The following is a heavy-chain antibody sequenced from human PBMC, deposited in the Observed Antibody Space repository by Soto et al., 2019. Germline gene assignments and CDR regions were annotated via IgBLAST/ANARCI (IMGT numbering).Heavy chain of an antibody. V-gene: IGHV3-30-3*01. CDR2: ISYDGSNK. D-gene: IGHD3-22*01. CDR3: ARDKHYYDNRGYYRGRHCSFDH. CDR1: GFTFNSIA. Sequence: QVQLVESGGGVVQPGRSLRLSCAASGFTFNSIAMHWVRQAPGKGLEWVAFISYDGSNKYYADSVKGRFTISRDYSKNTLYLQMNSQRPEDTAVYYCARDKHYYDNRGYYRGRHCSFDHWGQGTLVTVSS. J-gene: IGHJ4*02.